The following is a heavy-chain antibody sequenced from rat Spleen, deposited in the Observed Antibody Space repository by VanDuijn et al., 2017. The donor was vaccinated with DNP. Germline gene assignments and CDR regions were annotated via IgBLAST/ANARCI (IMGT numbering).Heavy chain of an antibody. V-gene: IGHV2S12*01. CDR2: ISSGENT. CDR3: AEMDYFDY. J-gene: IGHJ2*01. Sequence: QVELRESGPGLVQPSHTLSLTCTVSGFSLTSYAVSWVRQPPGKGLEWIAAISSGENTYYNSALKSRLSISRDTSKSQVFLTMNSLQTDDTAVYYCAEMDYFDYWGQGVMVTVSS. CDR1: GFSLTSYA.